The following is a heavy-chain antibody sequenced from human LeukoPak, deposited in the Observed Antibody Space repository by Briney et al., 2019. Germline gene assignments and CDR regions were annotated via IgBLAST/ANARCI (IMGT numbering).Heavy chain of an antibody. CDR3: ARDGDTAMVPLGY. J-gene: IGHJ4*02. V-gene: IGHV3-21*04. CDR2: ISSSSSYI. D-gene: IGHD5-18*01. Sequence: GGSLRLSCAASGFTFSSYSMNWVRQAPGKGLEWVSSISSSSSYIYYADSVKGRFTISRDNAKNSLYLQMNSLRAEDTAVYYCARDGDTAMVPLGYWGQGTLVTVSS. CDR1: GFTFSSYS.